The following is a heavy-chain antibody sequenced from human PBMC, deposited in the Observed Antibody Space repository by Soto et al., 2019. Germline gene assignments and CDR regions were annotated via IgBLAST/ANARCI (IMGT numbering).Heavy chain of an antibody. J-gene: IGHJ4*02. CDR2: IYHSGNT. CDR1: GDSISNYY. Sequence: SETLSLTCTVSGDSISNYYWSWIRQAPGKGLEWIGFIYHSGNTNYNPSLKSRVTMSIDTSQSQFSLKLNSVTAADTAVYYCARDQGIASSGPFDYWGPGTLVTVSS. V-gene: IGHV4-59*01. D-gene: IGHD6-13*01. CDR3: ARDQGIASSGPFDY.